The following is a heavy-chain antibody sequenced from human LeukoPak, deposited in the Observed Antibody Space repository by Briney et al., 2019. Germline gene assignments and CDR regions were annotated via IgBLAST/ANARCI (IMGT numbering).Heavy chain of an antibody. D-gene: IGHD5-18*01. J-gene: IGHJ3*02. CDR2: TKEDGSEK. CDR3: ATDRGYSSFDI. CDR1: GFTFSTYW. Sequence: GGSLRLSCSASGFTFSTYWMNWVRQAPGKGLEWVASTKEDGSEKYYVGSVGGRFTISRDNAKSSLFLQMNSLRAEDTAVYYCATDRGYSSFDIWGQGTMVTVSS. V-gene: IGHV3-7*05.